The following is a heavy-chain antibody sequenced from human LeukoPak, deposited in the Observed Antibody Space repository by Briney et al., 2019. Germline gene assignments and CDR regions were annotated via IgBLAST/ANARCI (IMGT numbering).Heavy chain of an antibody. J-gene: IGHJ3*02. CDR1: GFTFSSYS. CDR2: ISSSSSYI. Sequence: GGSLRLSCAASGFTFSSYSMNWVRQAPGKGLEWVSSISSSSSYIYYADSVKGRFTISRDNAKNSLYLQMNSLRAEDTAVYYCARGLWFGELPPIWGQGTVVTVSS. CDR3: ARGLWFGELPPI. V-gene: IGHV3-21*01. D-gene: IGHD3-10*01.